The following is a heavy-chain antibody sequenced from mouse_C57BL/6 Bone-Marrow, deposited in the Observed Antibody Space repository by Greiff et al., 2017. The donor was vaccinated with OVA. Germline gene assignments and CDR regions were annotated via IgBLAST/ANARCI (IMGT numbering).Heavy chain of an antibody. V-gene: IGHV1-5*01. J-gene: IGHJ3*01. CDR2: IYPGNSDT. D-gene: IGHD2-5*01. Sequence: EVQLQQSGTVLARPGASVKMSCKTSGYTFTSYWMHWVKQRPGQGLEWIGAIYPGNSDTSYNQKFKGKAKLTAVTSASTAYMELSSLKNEDSSVYYCTRYGYYSNYLFAYWGQGTLVTVSA. CDR1: GYTFTSYW. CDR3: TRYGYYSNYLFAY.